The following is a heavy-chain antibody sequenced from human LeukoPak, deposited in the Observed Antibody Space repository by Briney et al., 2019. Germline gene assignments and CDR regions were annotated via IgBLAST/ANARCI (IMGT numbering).Heavy chain of an antibody. CDR1: GYTFNGYY. CDR3: ATDQDTMVRGLRYFQH. Sequence: RRASVKVSCKASGYTFNGYYIHWVRQAPGQGLEWMGWINPNSGGTNYAQKFQGRVTMTEDTSTDTAYMELSSLRSEDTAVYYCATDQDTMVRGLRYFQHWGQGTLVTVSS. CDR2: INPNSGGT. J-gene: IGHJ1*01. D-gene: IGHD3-10*01. V-gene: IGHV1-2*02.